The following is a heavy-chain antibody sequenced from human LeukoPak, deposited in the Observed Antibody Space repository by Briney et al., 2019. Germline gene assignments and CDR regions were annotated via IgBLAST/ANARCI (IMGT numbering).Heavy chain of an antibody. V-gene: IGHV4-34*01. J-gene: IGHJ4*02. CDR3: ARGRLGSFDY. CDR2: INHSGST. CDR1: GGSFSGYY. D-gene: IGHD7-27*01. Sequence: SETLSLTCAVYGGSFSGYYWSWIRQPPGKGLEWIGEINHSGSTNYNPSLKSRVTISVDTSKNQFSLKLSSVTAADTAVYYCARGRLGSFDYWGQGTLVTVSS.